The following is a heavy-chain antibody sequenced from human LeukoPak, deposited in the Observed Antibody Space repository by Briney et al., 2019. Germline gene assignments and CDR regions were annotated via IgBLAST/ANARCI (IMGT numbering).Heavy chain of an antibody. CDR2: INWNGGST. Sequence: PGGSLRLSCAASGFTFDDYGMSWVRQAPGKGLEWVSGINWNGGSTGYADSVKGRFTISRDNAKNSLYLQMNSLRAEDTAVYYCASDGQPNYYYYMDVWGKGTTVTVSS. V-gene: IGHV3-20*04. J-gene: IGHJ6*03. CDR1: GFTFDDYG. CDR3: ASDGQPNYYYYMDV.